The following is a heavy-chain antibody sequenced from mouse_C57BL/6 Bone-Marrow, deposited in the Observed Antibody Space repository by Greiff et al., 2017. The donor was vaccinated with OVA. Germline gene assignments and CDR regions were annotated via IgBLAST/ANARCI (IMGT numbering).Heavy chain of an antibody. CDR1: GFTFSDYG. J-gene: IGHJ1*03. CDR3: ARRSNYGGYFDV. CDR2: ISSGSSTI. V-gene: IGHV5-17*01. D-gene: IGHD2-5*01. Sequence: DVQLVESGGGLVKPGGSLKLSCAASGFTFSDYGMHWVRQAPETGLEWVAYISSGSSTIYYADTVKGRFTISRDNAKNTLFLQMTSLRSEDTAMYYCARRSNYGGYFDVWGTGTTVTVSS.